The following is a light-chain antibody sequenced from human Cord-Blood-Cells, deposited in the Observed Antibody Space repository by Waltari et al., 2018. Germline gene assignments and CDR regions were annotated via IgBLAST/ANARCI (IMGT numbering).Light chain of an antibody. J-gene: IGKJ4*01. CDR2: GAS. Sequence: EIVLTQSPGTLSLSPGERATLSFRASQSVSSSYLAWYQQKPGQAPRLLIYGASSRATGIPDRFSGSGSGTDFTLTISSLEPEDFAVYYCQQYGSSLLIFGGGTKVEIK. V-gene: IGKV3-20*01. CDR1: QSVSSSY. CDR3: QQYGSSLLI.